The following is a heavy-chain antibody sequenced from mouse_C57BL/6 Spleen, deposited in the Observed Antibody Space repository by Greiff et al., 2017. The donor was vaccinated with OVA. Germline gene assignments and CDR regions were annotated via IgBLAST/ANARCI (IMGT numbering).Heavy chain of an antibody. Sequence: QVQLKQPGAELVKPGASVKLSCKASGYTFTSYWMHWVKQRPGQGLEWIGMIHPNSGSTNYNEKFKSKATLTVDKSSSTAYMQLSSLTSEDSAVYYCARLGRENYYAMDYWGQGTSVTVSS. J-gene: IGHJ4*01. CDR1: GYTFTSYW. V-gene: IGHV1-64*01. CDR3: ARLGRENYYAMDY. D-gene: IGHD4-1*01. CDR2: IHPNSGST.